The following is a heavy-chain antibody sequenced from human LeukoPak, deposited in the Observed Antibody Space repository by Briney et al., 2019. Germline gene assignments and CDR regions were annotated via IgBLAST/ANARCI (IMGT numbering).Heavy chain of an antibody. D-gene: IGHD2-21*02. CDR3: ARGSYCGGDCYPRPFDY. J-gene: IGHJ4*02. V-gene: IGHV4-34*01. Sequence: SETLSLTCAVYGGSFSGYYWSWVRQPPGKGMEWIGEINHSGRTKYNPSLKSGVTISVETSKKQFSLKLSSVTAADTAVYYCARGSYCGGDCYPRPFDYWGQGTLVTVSS. CDR1: GGSFSGYY. CDR2: INHSGRT.